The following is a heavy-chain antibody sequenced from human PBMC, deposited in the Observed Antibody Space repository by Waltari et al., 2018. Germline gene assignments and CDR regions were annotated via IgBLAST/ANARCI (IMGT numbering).Heavy chain of an antibody. V-gene: IGHV3-23*01. CDR1: GFTFSSYA. D-gene: IGHD3-9*01. CDR2: ISGSGGST. J-gene: IGHJ4*02. Sequence: EVQLLESGGGLVQPGGSLRLSCAASGFTFSSYAMSWVRQAPGKGLEWVSAISGSGGSTYYADSVKGRFTISRDNSKNTLYLQMNSLRAEDTAVYYCAKDLVRYYDILTGKNFDYWGQGTLVTVSS. CDR3: AKDLVRYYDILTGKNFDY.